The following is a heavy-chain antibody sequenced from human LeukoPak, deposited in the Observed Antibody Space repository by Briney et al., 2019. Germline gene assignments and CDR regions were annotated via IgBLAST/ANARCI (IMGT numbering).Heavy chain of an antibody. CDR2: IQYDGSNE. Sequence: PGGSLRLSCAASRFTFSSYGMHWVRQAPGKGLEWVAYIQYDGSNEQYADSVKGRFTMSRDNSKNTLYLQMNSLRAEDTAVYYCATLYGDYDSGWGQGTLVTVSS. J-gene: IGHJ4*02. V-gene: IGHV3-30*02. CDR3: ATLYGDYDSG. CDR1: RFTFSSYG. D-gene: IGHD4-17*01.